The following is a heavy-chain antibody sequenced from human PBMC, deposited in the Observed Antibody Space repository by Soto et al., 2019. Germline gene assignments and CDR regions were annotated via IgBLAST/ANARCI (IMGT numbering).Heavy chain of an antibody. CDR2: IYHSGST. J-gene: IGHJ4*02. CDR1: GYSISSGSY. CDR3: ARDWRFEYSSSSMMYYFDY. D-gene: IGHD6-6*01. Sequence: PSETLSLTCAVSGYSISSGSYWGWIRPPPGKGLEWIGSIYHSGSTYYNPSLKSRVTISVDTSKNQFSLKLSSVTAADTAVYYCARDWRFEYSSSSMMYYFDYWGQG. V-gene: IGHV4-38-2*02.